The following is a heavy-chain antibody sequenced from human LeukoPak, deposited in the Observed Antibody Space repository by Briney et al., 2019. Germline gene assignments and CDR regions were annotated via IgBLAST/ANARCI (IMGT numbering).Heavy chain of an antibody. Sequence: SETLSLTCTVSGGSISSSSYYWGWIRQPPGKGLEWIGSIYYSGSTYYNPSLKSRVTISVDTSKNQFSLKLSSVTAADTAVYYCARGWIYDIWGQGTMVTVSS. D-gene: IGHD2-2*03. V-gene: IGHV4-39*07. CDR3: ARGWIYDI. CDR1: GGSISSSSYY. CDR2: IYYSGST. J-gene: IGHJ3*02.